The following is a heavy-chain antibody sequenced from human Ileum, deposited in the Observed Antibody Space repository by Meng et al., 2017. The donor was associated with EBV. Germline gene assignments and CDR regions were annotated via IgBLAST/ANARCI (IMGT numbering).Heavy chain of an antibody. CDR3: ASGRDYARHS. V-gene: IGHV4-4*02. D-gene: IGHD4-17*01. Sequence: GQLQESGPGLGKPSGTLSLTCAVSGDSISSNNWWSWVRQPPGKGLERIGEIYHSGSTNYNPSFKSRVTMSVDKSKNQISLNLSSVTAADTAVYYCASGRDYARHSWGRGTLVTVSS. J-gene: IGHJ4*02. CDR1: GDSISSNNW. CDR2: IYHSGST.